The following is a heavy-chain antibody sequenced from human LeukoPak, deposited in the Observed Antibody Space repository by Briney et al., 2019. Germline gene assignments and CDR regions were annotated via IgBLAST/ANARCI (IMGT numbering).Heavy chain of an antibody. V-gene: IGHV3-30*02. CDR3: ARGVLYYYDSSGYYYFDY. J-gene: IGHJ4*02. CDR1: GFIFSSYG. Sequence: PGGSLRLSCAASGFIFSSYGMHWVRQAPDKGLEWVAFIRYDGSRKYYADSVKGRFTISRDNAKNSLYLQMNSLRAEDTALYYCARGVLYYYDSSGYYYFDYWGQGTLVTVSS. D-gene: IGHD3-22*01. CDR2: IRYDGSRK.